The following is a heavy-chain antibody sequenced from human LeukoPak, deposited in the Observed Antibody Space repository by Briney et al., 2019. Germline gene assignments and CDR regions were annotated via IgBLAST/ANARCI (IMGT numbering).Heavy chain of an antibody. D-gene: IGHD1-26*01. CDR2: INPNSGGT. J-gene: IGHJ4*02. V-gene: IGHV1-2*02. CDR1: GYTFTRYY. CDR3: ARFGLGATTGDY. Sequence: ASVKVSCKPSGYTFTRYYMHWVRQAPGQGREGMGWINPNSGGTNYAQKFQGRVTMTRDTSISTAYMELSRLRSDDTAVYYCARFGLGATTGDYWGQGTLVTVSS.